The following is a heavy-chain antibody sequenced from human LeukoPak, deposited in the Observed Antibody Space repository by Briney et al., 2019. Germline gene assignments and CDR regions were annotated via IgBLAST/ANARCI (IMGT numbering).Heavy chain of an antibody. J-gene: IGHJ5*02. CDR3: ARDVPHNWFDT. Sequence: GGSLRLSCAASGITFGNNWMHWVRQGPGKGLVWISRINSDGGGAIYADSVKGRFTVSRDNAKNTLYLQMNSLRAEDTAVYYCARDVPHNWFDTWGQGTLVPVSS. CDR2: INSDGGGA. V-gene: IGHV3-74*01. CDR1: GITFGNNW.